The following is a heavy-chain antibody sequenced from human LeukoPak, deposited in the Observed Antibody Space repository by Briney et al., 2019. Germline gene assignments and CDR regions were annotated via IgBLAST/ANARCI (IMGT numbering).Heavy chain of an antibody. Sequence: KSGGSLRLSCAASGFTFSSYSMNWVRQAPGKGLEWVSSISSSSSYIYYAGSVKGRFTISRDNAKNSLYLQMNSLRAEDTAVYYCARVSRAAAGTEQGYFDYWGQGTLVTVSS. D-gene: IGHD6-13*01. CDR2: ISSSSSYI. CDR1: GFTFSSYS. CDR3: ARVSRAAAGTEQGYFDY. J-gene: IGHJ4*02. V-gene: IGHV3-21*01.